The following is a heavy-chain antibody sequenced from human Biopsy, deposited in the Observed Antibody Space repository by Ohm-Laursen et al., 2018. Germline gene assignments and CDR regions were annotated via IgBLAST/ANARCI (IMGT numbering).Heavy chain of an antibody. Sequence: SETLSLTCSVSGASVKTPGYFWAWIRQRPGKGLEWIGYISYNERTHYNPSLTSRLAISFDTSNNRISLQLRSVSVADTAVYYCARHAPSYSGSYWRYFDLWGRGTLVTVSS. CDR3: ARHAPSYSGSYWRYFDL. V-gene: IGHV4-31*03. D-gene: IGHD1-26*01. CDR1: GASVKTPGYF. J-gene: IGHJ2*01. CDR2: ISYNERT.